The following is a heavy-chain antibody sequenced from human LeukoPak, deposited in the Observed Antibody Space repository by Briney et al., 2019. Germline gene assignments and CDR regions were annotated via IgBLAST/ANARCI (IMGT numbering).Heavy chain of an antibody. CDR2: MSPINGRT. CDR1: GYTFSNYD. CDR3: AREALGSRWDYYGMDV. D-gene: IGHD6-13*01. V-gene: IGHV1-8*01. J-gene: IGHJ6*02. Sequence: GASVKVSCKTSGYTFSNYDINWVRQAAGQGLEWMGWMSPINGRTGYPQKFQGRLTMTRNTSISTAYMELNSLTSDDTAVYYCAREALGSRWDYYGMDVWGQGTTVTVSS.